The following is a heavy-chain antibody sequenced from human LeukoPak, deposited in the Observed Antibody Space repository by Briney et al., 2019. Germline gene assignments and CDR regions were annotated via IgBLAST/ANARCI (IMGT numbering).Heavy chain of an antibody. CDR2: INPRGGST. D-gene: IGHD6-13*01. Sequence: ASVKVSCKASGYTFTSYYMHWVRQAPGQGLEWMGIINPRGGSTRYAQKFQGRVTMTRDMSTSTVYMELSSLRSEDTAVYYCARDRLSGAYSSTPDYWGQGTLVTVSS. V-gene: IGHV1-46*01. J-gene: IGHJ4*02. CDR3: ARDRLSGAYSSTPDY. CDR1: GYTFTSYY.